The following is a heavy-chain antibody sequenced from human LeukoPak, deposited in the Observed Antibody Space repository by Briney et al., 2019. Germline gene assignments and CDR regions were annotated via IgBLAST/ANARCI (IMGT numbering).Heavy chain of an antibody. CDR3: SSESGAFCPFGY. D-gene: IGHD1-26*01. Sequence: PSETLSLTCGVSGGSISSTNWWSWVRHPPGQGLQWIGEISLTGETNYNPSLNGRVTMSLDKSRNQLSLKLTSVTAADTAIYYCSSESGAFCPFGYWGQGTLVIVPP. J-gene: IGHJ4*02. CDR1: GGSISSTNW. CDR2: ISLTGET. V-gene: IGHV4-4*02.